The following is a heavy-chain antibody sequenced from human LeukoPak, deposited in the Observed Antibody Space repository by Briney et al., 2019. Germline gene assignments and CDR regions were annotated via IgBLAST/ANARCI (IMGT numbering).Heavy chain of an antibody. CDR1: GGSISSSSYY. CDR3: ARQPNPFGWLPSSAEGY. Sequence: TSETLSLTCTVSGGSISSSSYYWGWIRQPPGKGLEWIGSIYYSGSTYYNPSLKSRVTISVDTSKNQFSLKLSSVTAADTAVYYCARQPNPFGWLPSSAEGYWGQGTLVTVSS. CDR2: IYYSGST. D-gene: IGHD3-9*01. J-gene: IGHJ4*02. V-gene: IGHV4-39*01.